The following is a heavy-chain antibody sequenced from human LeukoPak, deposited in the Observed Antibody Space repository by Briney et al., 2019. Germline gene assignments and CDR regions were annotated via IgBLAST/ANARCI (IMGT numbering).Heavy chain of an antibody. J-gene: IGHJ1*01. CDR3: ARGYQLLYRYFQH. V-gene: IGHV4-34*01. CDR1: GGSFSGYY. CDR2: INHSGST. Sequence: PSETLSLTCAVYGGSFSGYYWSWIRQPPGKGLEWIGEINHSGSTNYNPSLKSRVTISVDTSKNQFSLKLSSVTAADTAVYYCARGYQLLYRYFQHWGQGTLVTVSS. D-gene: IGHD2-2*02.